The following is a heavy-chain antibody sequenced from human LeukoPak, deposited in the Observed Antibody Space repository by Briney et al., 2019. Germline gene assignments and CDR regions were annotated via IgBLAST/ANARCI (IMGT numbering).Heavy chain of an antibody. CDR2: TSSNGRT. J-gene: IGHJ5*02. D-gene: IGHD2-15*01. V-gene: IGHV4-59*08. CDR3: AAVWGGYCSGGSCHASNWFDP. CDR1: GASIFYYY. Sequence: SETLSLTCSVSGASIFYYYWNWIRQSPGKGLEWIGFTSSNGRTNYNPSLKSRVTISVDTSKNQFSLKLSSVTAADTAVYYCAAVWGGYCSGGSCHASNWFDPWGQGTLVTVSS.